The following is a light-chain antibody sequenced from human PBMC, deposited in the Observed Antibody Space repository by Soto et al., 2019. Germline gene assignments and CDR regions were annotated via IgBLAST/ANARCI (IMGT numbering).Light chain of an antibody. J-gene: IGKJ3*01. V-gene: IGKV3-11*01. CDR1: QSVSSY. CDR3: PQRSNLRT. CDR2: DAS. Sequence: EIVLTQSPATLSLSPGERATLSCRASQSVSSYLAWYQQKPGQAPRLLIYDASNRATGIPAWFSGSGSGTDFTRTISSIESEDFEVCYCPQRSNLRTFGPGTKVDIK.